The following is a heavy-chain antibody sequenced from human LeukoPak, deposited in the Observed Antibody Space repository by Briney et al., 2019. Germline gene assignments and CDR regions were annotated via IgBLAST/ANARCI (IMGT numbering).Heavy chain of an antibody. CDR2: MNANSGNT. V-gene: IGHV1-8*01. Sequence: GASVKVSCKASVYTFTSYDINWVRQATGQGLEWMGWMNANSGNTGYAQKFQGRVTMTRRPSLSTASMELSSLRSEDTAVYYCARGTVIAAAGTKSDAFDIWGQGTMVTVSS. CDR3: ARGTVIAAAGTKSDAFDI. CDR1: VYTFTSYD. J-gene: IGHJ3*02. D-gene: IGHD6-13*01.